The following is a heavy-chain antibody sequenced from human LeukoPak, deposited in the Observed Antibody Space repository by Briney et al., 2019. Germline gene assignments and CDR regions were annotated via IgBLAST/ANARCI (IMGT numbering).Heavy chain of an antibody. CDR3: ARGGSGTVTAIDY. J-gene: IGHJ4*02. Sequence: GGSLRLSCAASGFTFSSYGMHWVRQAPGKGLEWVAVIWYDGSNKYYADSVKGRFTISRDNSKNTLYLQMNSLRAEDTAVYYCARGGSGTVTAIDYWGQGTLVTVSS. D-gene: IGHD4-17*01. V-gene: IGHV3-33*01. CDR2: IWYDGSNK. CDR1: GFTFSSYG.